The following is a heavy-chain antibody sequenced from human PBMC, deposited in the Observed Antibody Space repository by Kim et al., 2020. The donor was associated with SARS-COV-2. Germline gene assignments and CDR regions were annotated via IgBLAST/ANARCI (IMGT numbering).Heavy chain of an antibody. J-gene: IGHJ6*02. CDR3: ARERFYSNYYYGMDV. D-gene: IGHD4-4*01. V-gene: IGHV1-18*01. Sequence: ASVKVSCKASGYTFTSYGISWVRQAPGQGLEWMGWISAYNGNTNYAQKLQGRVTMTTDTSTSTAYMELRSLRSDDTAVYYCARERFYSNYYYGMDVWGQGTTVTVSS. CDR1: GYTFTSYG. CDR2: ISAYNGNT.